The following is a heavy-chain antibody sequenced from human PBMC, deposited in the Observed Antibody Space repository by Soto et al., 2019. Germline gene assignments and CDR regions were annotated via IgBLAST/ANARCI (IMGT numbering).Heavy chain of an antibody. J-gene: IGHJ6*02. D-gene: IGHD4-4*01. Sequence: ASVKGSCKVSGYTLTELSMHWVRQAPGKGLEWMGGFDPEDGETIYAQKFQGRVTMTEDTSTDTAYMELSSLRSEDTAVYYCATFDYSNYYYYYGMDVWGQGTTVTVSS. V-gene: IGHV1-24*01. CDR1: GYTLTELS. CDR3: ATFDYSNYYYYYGMDV. CDR2: FDPEDGET.